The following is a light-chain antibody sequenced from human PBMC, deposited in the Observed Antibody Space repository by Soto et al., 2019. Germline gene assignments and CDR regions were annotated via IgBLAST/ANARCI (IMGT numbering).Light chain of an antibody. V-gene: IGKV1-27*01. Sequence: DIQMTQSPSSLSASVGDRVTFTCRASQDIGHSLAWYQQKPGKPIQLLIYGASTLHSGVPSRFSGSGSGTDFTLTISSLQPDDFATYYCQHYKMYSPWTFGQGTKVDIK. CDR1: QDIGHS. CDR2: GAS. J-gene: IGKJ1*01. CDR3: QHYKMYSPWT.